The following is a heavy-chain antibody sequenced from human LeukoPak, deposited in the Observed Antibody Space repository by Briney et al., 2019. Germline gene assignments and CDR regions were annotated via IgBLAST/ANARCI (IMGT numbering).Heavy chain of an antibody. CDR3: AGGYSSGFSWFDP. D-gene: IGHD6-19*01. CDR2: ISGSGSNT. CDR1: GFTLSTHA. Sequence: GGSLRLSCAASGFTLSTHAMSWVRQAPGKGLECVSTISGSGSNTYYADSVKGRFTISRDNSKNTLYLQMNSLRAEDTAVYYCAGGYSSGFSWFDPWGQGTLVTVSS. V-gene: IGHV3-23*01. J-gene: IGHJ5*02.